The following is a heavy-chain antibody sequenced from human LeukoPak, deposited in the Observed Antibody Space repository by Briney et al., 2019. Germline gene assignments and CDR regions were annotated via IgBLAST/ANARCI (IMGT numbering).Heavy chain of an antibody. CDR1: GFTFSSYE. D-gene: IGHD6-19*01. CDR3: ARDAASQWQVRSGWFDP. Sequence: GGSLRLSCAASGFTFSSYEMNWVRQAPGKGLEWVSYISSSGSTIYYADSVKGRFTISRDNAKNSLYLQMNSLRAEDTAVYYCARDAASQWQVRSGWFDPWGQGTLVTVSS. J-gene: IGHJ5*02. CDR2: ISSSGSTI. V-gene: IGHV3-48*03.